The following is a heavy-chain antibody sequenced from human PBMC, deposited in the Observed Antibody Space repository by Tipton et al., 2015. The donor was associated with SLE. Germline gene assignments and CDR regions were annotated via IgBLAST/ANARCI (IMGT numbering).Heavy chain of an antibody. CDR2: IYDSGST. J-gene: IGHJ5*02. CDR1: GGSISSYY. Sequence: TLSLTCTVSGGSISSYYWSWIRQPPGKGLEWIGYIYDSGSTNYNPSLKSRVTISVDTSKNQFSLKLSSVTAADTAVYYCARYPESNYHWFGPWGQGALVTVSS. CDR3: ARYPESNYHWFGP. V-gene: IGHV4-59*12. D-gene: IGHD4-11*01.